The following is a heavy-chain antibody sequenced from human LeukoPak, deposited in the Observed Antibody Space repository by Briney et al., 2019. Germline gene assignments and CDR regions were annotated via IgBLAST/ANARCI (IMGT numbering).Heavy chain of an antibody. Sequence: PGGSLRLSCAASGFTFSNYWMSWVRQAPGKGLEWVANIKQDGSEKYYVDSVKGRFTISRDNAKNSLYLQVDSLRAEDRAVYYCARTADYYDILTGYWSWYFDLWGRGTLVTVSS. V-gene: IGHV3-7*01. CDR2: IKQDGSEK. D-gene: IGHD3-9*01. CDR1: GFTFSNYW. CDR3: ARTADYYDILTGYWSWYFDL. J-gene: IGHJ2*01.